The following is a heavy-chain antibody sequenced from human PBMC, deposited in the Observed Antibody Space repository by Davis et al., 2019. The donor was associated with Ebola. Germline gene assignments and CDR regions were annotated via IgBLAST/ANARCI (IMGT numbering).Heavy chain of an antibody. CDR2: IKSKTDGGTT. CDR3: TTMGWVTGYYYYGMDV. CDR1: GFTFSNAW. J-gene: IGHJ6*02. D-gene: IGHD5-18*01. V-gene: IGHV3-15*01. Sequence: PGGSLRLSCAASGFTFSNAWMSWVRQAPGKGLEWVGRIKSKTDGGTTDYAAPVKGRFTISRDDSKNTLYLQMNSLKTEDTAVYYCTTMGWVTGYYYYGMDVWGQGTTVTVSS.